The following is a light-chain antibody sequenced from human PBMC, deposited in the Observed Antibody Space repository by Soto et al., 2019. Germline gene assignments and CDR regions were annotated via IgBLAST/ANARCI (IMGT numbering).Light chain of an antibody. CDR1: QTVRNNY. CDR2: DAS. V-gene: IGKV3-20*01. J-gene: IGKJ4*01. Sequence: EIVFSQSPGTLSLSQGERATLSCRASQTVRNNYLAWYQQKPGQAPRLLIYDASSRATGIPDRFSGGGSGTDFTLTISRLEPEDFAVYYCQQFSSYPLTFGGGTKV. CDR3: QQFSSYPLT.